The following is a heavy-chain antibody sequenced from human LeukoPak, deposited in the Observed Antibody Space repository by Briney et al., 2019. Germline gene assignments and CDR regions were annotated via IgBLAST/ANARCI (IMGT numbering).Heavy chain of an antibody. CDR2: IYYSGST. CDR1: GGSISSGDYY. Sequence: SQTLSLTCTVSGGSISSGDYYWSWIRQPPGKGLERIGYIYYSGSTYYNPSLKSRVTISVDTSKNQFSLRLTSVTVADTAVYYCARGTYDFWSANARFDYWGQGTLVTVSS. CDR3: ARGTYDFWSANARFDY. J-gene: IGHJ4*02. V-gene: IGHV4-30-4*01. D-gene: IGHD3-3*01.